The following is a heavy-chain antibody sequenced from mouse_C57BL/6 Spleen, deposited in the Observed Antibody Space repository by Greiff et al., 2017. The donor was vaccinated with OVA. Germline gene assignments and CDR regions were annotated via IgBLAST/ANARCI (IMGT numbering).Heavy chain of an antibody. CDR2: IDPSDSYT. V-gene: IGHV1-50*01. Sequence: VKLQQPGAELVKPGASVKLSCKASGYTFTSYWMQWVKQRPGQGLEWIGEIDPSDSYTNYNQKFKGKATLTVDTSSSTAYMQLSSLTSEDSAVYYCASEGTDFDYWGQGTTLTVSS. J-gene: IGHJ2*01. CDR3: ASEGTDFDY. CDR1: GYTFTSYW. D-gene: IGHD2-14*01.